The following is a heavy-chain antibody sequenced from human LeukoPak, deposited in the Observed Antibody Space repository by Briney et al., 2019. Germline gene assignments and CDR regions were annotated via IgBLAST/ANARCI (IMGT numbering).Heavy chain of an antibody. CDR2: IIPIFGTA. CDR1: GGTFSSYA. D-gene: IGHD5-18*01. Sequence: ASVKVSCKASGGTFSSYAISWVRQAPGQGLEWMGGIIPIFGTANYAQKFQGRVTITTDESTSTAYMELSSLRSEDTAVYYCARQVDTAMVTYYFDYWGQGTLVTVSS. V-gene: IGHV1-69*05. CDR3: ARQVDTAMVTYYFDY. J-gene: IGHJ4*02.